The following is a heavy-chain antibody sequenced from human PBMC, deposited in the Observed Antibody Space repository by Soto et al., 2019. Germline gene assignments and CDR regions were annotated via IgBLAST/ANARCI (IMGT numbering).Heavy chain of an antibody. Sequence: QVQLVQSGAEVKKPGASVKVSCKASGYTFTSYDINWVRQATGQGLEWMGWMNPNSGNTGYAQKFQGRVTMTRNTSISTAYMELSSLRSEDTAVYYCARANPGASLRWHGDYKAYWGQGTLVTVSS. CDR1: GYTFTSYD. D-gene: IGHD4-17*01. CDR3: ARANPGASLRWHGDYKAY. J-gene: IGHJ4*02. V-gene: IGHV1-8*01. CDR2: MNPNSGNT.